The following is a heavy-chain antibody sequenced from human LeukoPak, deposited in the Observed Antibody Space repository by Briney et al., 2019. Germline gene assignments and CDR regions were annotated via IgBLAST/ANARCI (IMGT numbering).Heavy chain of an antibody. CDR2: IYPGDSDT. D-gene: IGHD3-3*01. J-gene: IGHJ4*02. V-gene: IGHV5-51*01. CDR1: GSIFTSYW. CDR3: ARIRSGSHKYYFDY. Sequence: GESLKISCQGSGSIFTSYWIGWVRQLPGKGLEWMGIIYPGDSDTRYSPSFQGQVTISADKSISTAYLQWSSLKASDTALYYCARIRSGSHKYYFDYWGQGTLVTVSS.